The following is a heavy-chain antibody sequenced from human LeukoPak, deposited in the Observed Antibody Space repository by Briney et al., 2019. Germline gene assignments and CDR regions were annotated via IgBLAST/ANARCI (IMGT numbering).Heavy chain of an antibody. V-gene: IGHV4-61*01. CDR3: AREGRYCSGGSCLDY. CDR2: IYYSGST. Sequence: ETLSLTCTVSGGSVSSTSYYWSWIRQPPGKGLGWIGYIYYSGSTNYNPSLKSRVTISVDTSKNQFSLKLSSVTAADTAVYYCAREGRYCSGGSCLDYWGQGTLVTVSS. J-gene: IGHJ4*02. CDR1: GGSVSSTSYY. D-gene: IGHD2-15*01.